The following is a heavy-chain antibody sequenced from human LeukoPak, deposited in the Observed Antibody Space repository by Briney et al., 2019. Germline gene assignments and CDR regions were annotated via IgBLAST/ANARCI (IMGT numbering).Heavy chain of an antibody. V-gene: IGHV1-69*13. CDR2: IIPIFGTA. Sequence: SVKVSCKASGGTFSSYAISWVRQAPGQGLEWMGGIIPIFGTANYAQKFQGRVTITADESTSTAYMERSSLRSEDTAVYYCATDEGTTVNVDAFDIWGQGTMVTVSS. J-gene: IGHJ3*02. CDR1: GGTFSSYA. D-gene: IGHD4-17*01. CDR3: ATDEGTTVNVDAFDI.